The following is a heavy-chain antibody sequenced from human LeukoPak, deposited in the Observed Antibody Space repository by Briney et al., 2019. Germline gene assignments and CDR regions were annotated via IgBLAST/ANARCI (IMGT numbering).Heavy chain of an antibody. CDR2: ISYDGSNK. Sequence: GGSLRLSCAASGFTFSNYDMHWVRQAPGKGLEWVAVISYDGSNKYYADSVKGRFTISRDNSKNTLYLQMNSLRAEDTAVYYCARGGGFDYWGQGTLVTVSS. D-gene: IGHD2-15*01. J-gene: IGHJ4*02. CDR1: GFTFSNYD. CDR3: ARGGGFDY. V-gene: IGHV3-30*03.